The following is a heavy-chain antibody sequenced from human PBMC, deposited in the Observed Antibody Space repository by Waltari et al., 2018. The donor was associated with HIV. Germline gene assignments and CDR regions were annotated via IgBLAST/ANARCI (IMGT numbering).Heavy chain of an antibody. V-gene: IGHV4-39*01. J-gene: IGHJ5*02. CDR3: ARRGIFGVVIRNWFDP. CDR2: IYYSGST. CDR1: GGSISSSSYY. Sequence: QLQLQESGPGLVKPSETLSLTCTVSGGSISSSSYYWGWIRQPPGKGLEWIGSIYYSGSTYYNPSLKSRVTISVDTSKNQFSLKLSSVTAADTAVYYCARRGIFGVVIRNWFDPWGQGTLVTVSS. D-gene: IGHD3-3*01.